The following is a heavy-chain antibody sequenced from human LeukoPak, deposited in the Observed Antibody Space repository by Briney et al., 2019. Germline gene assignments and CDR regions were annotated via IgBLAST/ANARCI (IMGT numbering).Heavy chain of an antibody. J-gene: IGHJ4*02. Sequence: PGGSLRLSCAASGFTFSSYDMTWVRQTPGKGLEWVALISRSGGTTYYADSVKGRFTISRDNSKNTLYLQMNSLRAEDTAVYYCARDPRTGSHFDYWGQGTLVTVSS. V-gene: IGHV3-23*01. CDR3: ARDPRTGSHFDY. CDR1: GFTFSSYD. D-gene: IGHD1-1*01. CDR2: ISRSGGTT.